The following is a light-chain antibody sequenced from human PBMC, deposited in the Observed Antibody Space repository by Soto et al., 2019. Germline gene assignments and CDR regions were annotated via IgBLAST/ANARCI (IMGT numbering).Light chain of an antibody. CDR2: DSS. CDR1: QSVSSK. CDR3: QQYGSSPRT. J-gene: IGKJ1*01. V-gene: IGKV3-20*01. Sequence: EIVMTQSPATLSLSPGQRATLSCRASQSVSSKLAWYQQKPGQPPRLLIYDSSTRATGFPDRFSGSGSGTDFTLTISRLEPEDFAVYYCQQYGSSPRTFGQGTKVDIK.